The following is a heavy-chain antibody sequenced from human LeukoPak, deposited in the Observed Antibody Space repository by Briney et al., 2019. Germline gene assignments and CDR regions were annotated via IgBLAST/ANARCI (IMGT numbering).Heavy chain of an antibody. D-gene: IGHD5-18*01. CDR2: ISSSSSYI. J-gene: IGHJ3*02. V-gene: IGHV3-21*01. CDR3: ARGDTAMVTVAFDI. Sequence: GGSLRLSCAASGFTFSSYSMTWVRQAPGKGLEWVSSISSSSSYIYYADSVKGRFTISRDNAKNSLYLQMNSLGAEDTAVYYCARGDTAMVTVAFDIWGQGTMVTVSS. CDR1: GFTFSSYS.